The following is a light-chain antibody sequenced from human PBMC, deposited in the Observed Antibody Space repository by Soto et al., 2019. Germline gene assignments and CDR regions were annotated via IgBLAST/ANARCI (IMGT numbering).Light chain of an antibody. Sequence: DIQMTKSPSTRSAAVGDRVTITCRASQSISSWLAWYQQKPGKAPKLLIYDASSLESGVPSRFSGSGSGTEFTLTISSLQPDDFATYYCQQYNSYSWTFGKGTKVEIK. CDR1: QSISSW. J-gene: IGKJ1*01. V-gene: IGKV1-5*01. CDR2: DAS. CDR3: QQYNSYSWT.